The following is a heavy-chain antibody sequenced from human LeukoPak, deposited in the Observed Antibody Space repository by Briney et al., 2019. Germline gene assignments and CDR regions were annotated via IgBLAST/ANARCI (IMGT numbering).Heavy chain of an antibody. Sequence: PGGSLRLSCAASGFTFSDHYMDWVRQAPGKGLEWVGRTRNKANSYTTEYAASVKGRFTISRDDSKNLLYLQMNSLKTEDTAVYYCATTLQLDVWGQGTTVTVSS. CDR3: ATTLQLDV. CDR1: GFTFSDHY. D-gene: IGHD1-1*01. CDR2: TRNKANSYTT. V-gene: IGHV3-72*01. J-gene: IGHJ6*02.